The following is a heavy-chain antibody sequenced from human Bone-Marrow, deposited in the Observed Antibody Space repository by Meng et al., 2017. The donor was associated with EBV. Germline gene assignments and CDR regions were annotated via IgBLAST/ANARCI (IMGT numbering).Heavy chain of an antibody. CDR3: ARLDSSGLDY. D-gene: IGHD3-22*01. CDR1: GYTFTSYA. CDR2: INAGNGNT. J-gene: IGHJ4*02. V-gene: IGHV1-3*01. Sequence: QVQLGQSGAEVKKPGASWKVSCKASGYTFTSYAMHWVRQAPGQRLEWMGWINAGNGNTKYSQKFQGRVTITRDTSASTAYMELSSLRSEDTAVYYCARLDSSGLDYWGQGTLVTVSS.